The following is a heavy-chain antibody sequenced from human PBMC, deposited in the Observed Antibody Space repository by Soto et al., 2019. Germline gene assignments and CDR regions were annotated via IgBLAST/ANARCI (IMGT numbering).Heavy chain of an antibody. V-gene: IGHV1-69*01. CDR1: GGTFSSYA. Sequence: QVQLVQSGAEVKKPGSSVKVSCKASGGTFSSYAISWVRQAPGQGLEWMGGFIPIFGTANYAQKFQGRVTITADESTSTAYMELSSLRSEDTAVYYCARGLNIVVVPAATDYYYYYYGMDVWGQGTTVTVSS. D-gene: IGHD2-2*01. J-gene: IGHJ6*02. CDR3: ARGLNIVVVPAATDYYYYYYGMDV. CDR2: FIPIFGTA.